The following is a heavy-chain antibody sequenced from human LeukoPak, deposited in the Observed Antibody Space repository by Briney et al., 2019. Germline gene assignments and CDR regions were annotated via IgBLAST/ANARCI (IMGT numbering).Heavy chain of an antibody. Sequence: SETLSLTCTVSGGSISSYYWSWIRQPPGEGLEWIGYIYYSGSTNYNPSLKSRLTISVDTSKNQFSLNLTSVTAADTAVYYCSRPTSSWRPFDYWGQGALVTVSS. CDR2: IYYSGST. CDR1: GGSISSYY. D-gene: IGHD6-13*01. CDR3: SRPTSSWRPFDY. V-gene: IGHV4-59*01. J-gene: IGHJ4*02.